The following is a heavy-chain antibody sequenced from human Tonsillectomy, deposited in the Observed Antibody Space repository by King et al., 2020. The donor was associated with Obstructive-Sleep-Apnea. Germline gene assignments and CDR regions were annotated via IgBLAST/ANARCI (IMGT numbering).Heavy chain of an antibody. CDR3: ARDRGGAGPTTTDY. D-gene: IGHD1-26*01. V-gene: IGHV3-74*01. CDR1: GFTCRTSW. J-gene: IGHJ4*02. CDR2: INSDGSST. Sequence: EVQLVESGGGLVQPGGSLRLSCAASGFTCRTSWMHWVRQAPGKGLVWVSRINSDGSSTIYADFVKGRFTISRDNAKNTLYLQMNSLRAEDTAVYYCARDRGGAGPTTTDYWGQGTLVTVSS.